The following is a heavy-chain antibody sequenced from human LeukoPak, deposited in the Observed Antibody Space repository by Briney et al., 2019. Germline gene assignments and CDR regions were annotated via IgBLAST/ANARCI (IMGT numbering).Heavy chain of an antibody. D-gene: IGHD3-16*01. CDR1: GGTFRNFG. CDR3: ARVRYRLAETYIDY. V-gene: IGHV1-69*13. J-gene: IGHJ4*02. CDR2: IIPIFHTP. Sequence: GASVKVSCKASGGTFRNFGISWVRQAPGQGLEWMGGIIPIFHTPNYAQKFQRRVTITADESTSTTYMELSSLRSEDTAVYYCARVRYRLAETYIDYWGQGTLVTVSS.